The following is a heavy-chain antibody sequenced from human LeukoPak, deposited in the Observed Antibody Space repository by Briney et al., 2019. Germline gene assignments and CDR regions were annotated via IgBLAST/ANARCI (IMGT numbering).Heavy chain of an antibody. D-gene: IGHD2-15*01. J-gene: IGHJ4*02. Sequence: LTGGSLRLSCAASGFTFSSYAMSWVRQAPGKGLEWVSGISWNSGSIGYADSVKGRFTISRDNAKNSLYLQMNSLRAEDTALYYCAKDGNRLGYCSGGSCYEGVLWGQGTLVTVSS. CDR3: AKDGNRLGYCSGGSCYEGVL. CDR1: GFTFSSYA. CDR2: ISWNSGSI. V-gene: IGHV3-9*01.